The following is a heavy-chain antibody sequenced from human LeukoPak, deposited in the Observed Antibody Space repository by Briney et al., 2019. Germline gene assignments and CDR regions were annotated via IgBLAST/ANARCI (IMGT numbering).Heavy chain of an antibody. Sequence: SETLSLTCTVSGGSISSHYWSWIRQPPRKGLEWIGYNYYSGSTNYNPSLKSRVTISVDTSKNQFSLKLSSVTAADTAVYYCARVGYCSSTSCRNVYYFDYWGQGTLVTVSS. CDR1: GGSISSHY. CDR3: ARVGYCSSTSCRNVYYFDY. J-gene: IGHJ4*02. CDR2: NYYSGST. D-gene: IGHD2-2*01. V-gene: IGHV4-59*11.